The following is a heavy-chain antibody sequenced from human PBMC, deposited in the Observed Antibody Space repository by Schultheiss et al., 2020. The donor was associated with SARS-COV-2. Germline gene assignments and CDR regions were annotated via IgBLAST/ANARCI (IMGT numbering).Heavy chain of an antibody. V-gene: IGHV4-39*07. D-gene: IGHD6-19*01. J-gene: IGHJ4*02. CDR1: GGSLNTGSYY. CDR2: AHHTGRT. Sequence: SETLSLTCAVSGGSLNTGSYYWTWIRQPPGKGLEWIGSAHHTGRTYYNPSLQGRVTISVDTSTTQFSLKLRSVTAADTALYYCAGGVRWLAFDYWGQGTLVTVSS. CDR3: AGGVRWLAFDY.